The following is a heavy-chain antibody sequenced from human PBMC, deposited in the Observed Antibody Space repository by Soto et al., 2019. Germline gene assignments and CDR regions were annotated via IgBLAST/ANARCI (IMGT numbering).Heavy chain of an antibody. Sequence: EVQLVESGGGLVKPGGSLRLSCAVSGLTFSVAWLNWVRQTPGKGLEWVGNMKSNASGGTTDYAAPGKGRFTISRTDSRTTLYLETQSPKTEDTAIYYCTGVACYRGNCPVDNWGQGTLVTVSS. CDR2: MKSNASGGTT. CDR3: TGVACYRGNCPVDN. CDR1: GLTFSVAW. J-gene: IGHJ4*02. D-gene: IGHD3-16*02. V-gene: IGHV3-15*05.